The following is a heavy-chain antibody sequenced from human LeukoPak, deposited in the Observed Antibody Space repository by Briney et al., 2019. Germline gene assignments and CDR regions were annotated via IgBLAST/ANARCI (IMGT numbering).Heavy chain of an antibody. V-gene: IGHV4-4*07. Sequence: SETLSLTCTVSGGSISSYYWSWIRQPAGKGLEWIGRIYTSGSTNYNPSLKSRVTMSVDTSKNQFSLKLSSVTAADTAVYYCARVQYSSGRALMYYFDFWGQETLVTVSS. CDR3: ARVQYSSGRALMYYFDF. D-gene: IGHD6-19*01. CDR1: GGSISSYY. J-gene: IGHJ4*02. CDR2: IYTSGST.